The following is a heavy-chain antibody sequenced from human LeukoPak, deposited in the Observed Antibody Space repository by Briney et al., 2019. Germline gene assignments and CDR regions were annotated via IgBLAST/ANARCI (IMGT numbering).Heavy chain of an antibody. V-gene: IGHV4-34*01. J-gene: IGHJ5*02. CDR1: GGSFSGYY. D-gene: IGHD4-23*01. CDR3: ARGRTGYGGTDH. Sequence: PSETLSLTCAVYGGSFSGYYWSWIRQPPGKGLEWIGEINHSGSTHYNPSLKSRVTISIDTSKNQFSLKLSSVTAADTAVYYCARGRTGYGGTDHWGQGTLVTVSS. CDR2: INHSGST.